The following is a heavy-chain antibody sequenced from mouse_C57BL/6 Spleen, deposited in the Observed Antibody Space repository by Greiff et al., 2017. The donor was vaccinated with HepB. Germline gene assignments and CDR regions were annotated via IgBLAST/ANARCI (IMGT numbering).Heavy chain of an antibody. D-gene: IGHD1-1*01. Sequence: EVKLVESGPGLVKPSQSLSLTCSVTGYSITSGYYWNWIRQFPGNKLEWMGYISYDGSNNYNPSLKNRISITRDTSKNQFFLKLNSVTTEDTATYYCARRGSSKWYFDVWGTGTTVTVSS. CDR3: ARRGSSKWYFDV. CDR1: GYSITSGYY. V-gene: IGHV3-6*01. J-gene: IGHJ1*03. CDR2: ISYDGSN.